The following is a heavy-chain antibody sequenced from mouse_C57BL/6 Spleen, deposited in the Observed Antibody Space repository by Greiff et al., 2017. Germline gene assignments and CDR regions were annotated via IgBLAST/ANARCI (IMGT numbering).Heavy chain of an antibody. Sequence: QVQLKQPGAELVRPGSSVKLSCKASGYTFTSYWMHWVKQRPIQGLEWIGNIDPSDSETHYNQKFKDKATLTVDKSSSTAYMQLSSLTSEDSAVYYCAMDVYYGYERASYYFDYWGQGTTLTVSS. CDR1: GYTFTSYW. V-gene: IGHV1-52*01. CDR3: AMDVYYGYERASYYFDY. D-gene: IGHD2-2*01. CDR2: IDPSDSET. J-gene: IGHJ2*01.